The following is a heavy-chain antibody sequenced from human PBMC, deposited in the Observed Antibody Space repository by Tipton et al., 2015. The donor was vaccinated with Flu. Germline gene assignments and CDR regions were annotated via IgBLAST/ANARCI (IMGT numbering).Heavy chain of an antibody. J-gene: IGHJ4*02. V-gene: IGHV4-59*11. CDR1: GGSITDHY. Sequence: LRLSCTVSGGSITDHYSTWIRQPPGKGLEWIGHIYYSGSTNYNPSLKSRVTISVDTSKNQFSLKLSSVTAADTAVYYCAIDIAAAGTFDYWGQGTLVPVSS. D-gene: IGHD6-13*01. CDR2: IYYSGST. CDR3: AIDIAAAGTFDY.